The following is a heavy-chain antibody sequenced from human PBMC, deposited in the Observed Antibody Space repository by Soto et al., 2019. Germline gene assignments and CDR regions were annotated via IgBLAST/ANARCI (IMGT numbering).Heavy chain of an antibody. CDR2: INPSGGST. Sequence: GTSVKVSCKASGYTFTSYYMHWLRQAPGQGLEWMGIINPSGGSTSYAQKFQGRVTMTRDTSTSTVYMELSSMRSEDTAVYYCARPRRSYPYYFDYWGQGTLVTVSS. V-gene: IGHV1-46*01. J-gene: IGHJ4*02. D-gene: IGHD1-26*01. CDR1: GYTFTSYY. CDR3: ARPRRSYPYYFDY.